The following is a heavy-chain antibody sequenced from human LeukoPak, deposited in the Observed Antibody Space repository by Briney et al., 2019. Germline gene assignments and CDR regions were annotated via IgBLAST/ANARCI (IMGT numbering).Heavy chain of an antibody. CDR3: ARDRYIDY. D-gene: IGHD1-14*01. CDR2: INPSGGST. Sequence: GASVKVSCKASGYTFTSYGISWVRQAPGQGLEWMGIINPSGGSTSYAQKFQGRVTMTRDMSTSTVYMELSSLRSEDTAVYYCARDRYIDYWGQGTLVTVSS. J-gene: IGHJ4*02. V-gene: IGHV1-46*01. CDR1: GYTFTSYG.